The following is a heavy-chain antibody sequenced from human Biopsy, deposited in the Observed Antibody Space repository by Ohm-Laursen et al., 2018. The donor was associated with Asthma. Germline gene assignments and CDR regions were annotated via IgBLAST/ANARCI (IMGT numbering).Heavy chain of an antibody. CDR2: IWYDGSNK. CDR3: ARKARHGDYDFDY. Sequence: SLRLSCAAPGFTFSSYGMHWVRQAPGKGLEWVAVIWYDGSNKYYADSVKGRFTISRDNSKNTLYLQMNGLRAEDTAVYYCARKARHGDYDFDYWGQGTLVTVSS. V-gene: IGHV3-33*01. CDR1: GFTFSSYG. J-gene: IGHJ4*02. D-gene: IGHD4-17*01.